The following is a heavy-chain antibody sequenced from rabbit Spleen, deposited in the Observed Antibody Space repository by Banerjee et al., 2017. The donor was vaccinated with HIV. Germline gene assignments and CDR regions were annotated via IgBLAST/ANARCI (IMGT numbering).Heavy chain of an antibody. V-gene: IGHV1S40*01. D-gene: IGHD8-1*01. CDR3: ARAPGTFYYQQSRLDL. CDR2: ISGGSGRT. CDR1: GLDFSSTYY. J-gene: IGHJ3*01. Sequence: QSLEESGGDLVKPGASLTLTCTASGLDFSSTYYMCWVRQAPGKGLEWIACISGGSGRTWYASWAKGRFTISRISSTTVTLQMTSLTVAGTATYFCARAPGTFYYQQSRLDLWGPGTLVTVS.